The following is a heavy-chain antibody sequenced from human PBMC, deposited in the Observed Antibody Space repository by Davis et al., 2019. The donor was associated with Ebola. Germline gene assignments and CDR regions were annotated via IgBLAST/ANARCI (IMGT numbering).Heavy chain of an antibody. J-gene: IGHJ5*02. V-gene: IGHV1-18*04. D-gene: IGHD1-1*01. CDR2: INAGNGNT. CDR1: GYTFTSYG. Sequence: ASVKVSCKASGYTFTSYGISWVRQAPGQGLEWMGWINAGNGNTKYSQKFQGRVTITRDTSASTAYMELSSLRSEDTAVYYCAGGGVQRPRTFDPWGQGTLVTVSS. CDR3: AGGGVQRPRTFDP.